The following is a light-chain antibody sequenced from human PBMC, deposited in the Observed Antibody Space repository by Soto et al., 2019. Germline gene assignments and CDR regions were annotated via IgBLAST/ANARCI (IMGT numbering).Light chain of an antibody. CDR3: QQYDTYPLT. Sequence: DIQMTQSPSTLSGSVGDRVTITCRASQNVNKFLAWYQQKPGRAPNLLIYKASALDSGVPSRFSGSGSGTEFTLTISSLQSDDFATYFCQQYDTYPLTFGGGTKVEIK. CDR1: QNVNKF. J-gene: IGKJ4*01. V-gene: IGKV1-5*03. CDR2: KAS.